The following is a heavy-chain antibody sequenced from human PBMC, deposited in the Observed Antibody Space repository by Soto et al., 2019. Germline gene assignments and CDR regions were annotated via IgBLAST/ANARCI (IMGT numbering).Heavy chain of an antibody. CDR1: GFTFSGST. CDR3: TRHGAYDFWSGSFDP. D-gene: IGHD3-3*01. Sequence: EVQLVESGGGLVQPGGSLTLSCEASGFTFSGSTIHWVRQASGKGLEWVGRIRSKAYDYATADTGSVRGRFNISRDDSKNTAFLQMSSLETEDTAVYYCTRHGAYDFWSGSFDPWGQGTLVTVSS. CDR2: IRSKAYDYAT. V-gene: IGHV3-73*02. J-gene: IGHJ5*02.